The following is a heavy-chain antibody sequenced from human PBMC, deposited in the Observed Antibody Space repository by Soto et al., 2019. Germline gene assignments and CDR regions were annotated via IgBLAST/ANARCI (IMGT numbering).Heavy chain of an antibody. D-gene: IGHD6-13*01. V-gene: IGHV4-39*01. CDR2: IYYSGST. CDR3: ARRPAADIAAAVLYYYYGMDV. CDR1: GGSISSSSYY. Sequence: SETLSLTCPFSGGSISSSSYYWGWIRQPPGKGLEWIGSIYYSGSTYYNSPLKSRVTISVDTSKNQFSLKLSSVTAADTAVYYCARRPAADIAAAVLYYYYGMDVWGQGTTVTV. J-gene: IGHJ6*02.